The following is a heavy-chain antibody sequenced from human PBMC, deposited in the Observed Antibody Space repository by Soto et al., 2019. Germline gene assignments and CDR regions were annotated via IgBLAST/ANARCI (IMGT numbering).Heavy chain of an antibody. J-gene: IGHJ1*01. CDR2: MNPNSGNT. V-gene: IGHV1-8*01. CDR1: GYTFTSYD. D-gene: IGHD3-9*01. CDR3: ASIKYDILTGYPEYFQH. Sequence: GASVKVSCKASGYTFTSYDINWVRQATGQGLEWMGWMNPNSGNTGYAQKFQGRVTMTTNTSMSTAYMELRSLRSDDTAVYYCASIKYDILTGYPEYFQHWGQGTLVTVSS.